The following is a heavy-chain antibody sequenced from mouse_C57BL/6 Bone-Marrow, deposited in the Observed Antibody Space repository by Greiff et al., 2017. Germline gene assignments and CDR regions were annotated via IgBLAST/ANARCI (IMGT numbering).Heavy chain of an antibody. CDR3: ARGAY. J-gene: IGHJ3*01. V-gene: IGHV1-80*01. CDR1: GYAFSSYW. Sequence: VMLVESGAELVKPGASVKISCKASGYAFSSYWMNWVKQRPGKSLEWIGQIYPGDGDTNYNGKFKGEATLTADKSSSTAYMQLSSLTSDDSAVYFCARGAYWGQGTLVTVSA. CDR2: IYPGDGDT.